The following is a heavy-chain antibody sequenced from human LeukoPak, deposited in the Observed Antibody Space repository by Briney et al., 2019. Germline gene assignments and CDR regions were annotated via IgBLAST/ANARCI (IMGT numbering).Heavy chain of an antibody. Sequence: PGGTLRLSCAASGFTFSSYGMSWVRQAPGKGLEWVSAISGSGGSTYYADSVKGRFTISRDNSKNTLYLQMNSLRAEDTAVYYCARDYGSGSYPPGYWGQGTLVTVSS. V-gene: IGHV3-23*01. J-gene: IGHJ4*02. CDR2: ISGSGGST. CDR1: GFTFSSYG. D-gene: IGHD3-10*01. CDR3: ARDYGSGSYPPGY.